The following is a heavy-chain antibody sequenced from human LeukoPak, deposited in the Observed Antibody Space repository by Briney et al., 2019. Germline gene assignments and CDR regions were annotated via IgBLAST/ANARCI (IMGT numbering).Heavy chain of an antibody. D-gene: IGHD3-22*01. Sequence: GGSLRLSCVASGITFSTYGMHWVRQAPGKGLEWVTVISYDGDEKHLADSVKGRFTVSRDNSKNTLYLQMNTLRPEDTAVYYCARSTDTLRYYFDRGPLDAFDVWGQGTMVTVSS. V-gene: IGHV3-30*03. CDR2: ISYDGDEK. CDR1: GITFSTYG. CDR3: ARSTDTLRYYFDRGPLDAFDV. J-gene: IGHJ3*01.